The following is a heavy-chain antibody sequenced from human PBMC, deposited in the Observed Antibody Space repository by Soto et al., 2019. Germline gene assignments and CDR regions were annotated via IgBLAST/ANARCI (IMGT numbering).Heavy chain of an antibody. D-gene: IGHD3-22*01. J-gene: IGHJ6*01. CDR2: ISSSSSYI. CDR1: GFTFSSYS. V-gene: IGHV3-21*01. CDR3: ARDSITYYYDSSGYPKGPEGYYGMVV. Sequence: GGSLRLSCAASGFTFSSYSMNWVRQAPGKGLEWVSSISSSSSYIYYADSVKGRFTISRDNAKNSLYLQMNSLRAEDTAVYYCARDSITYYYDSSGYPKGPEGYYGMVVWCQETTVNVSS.